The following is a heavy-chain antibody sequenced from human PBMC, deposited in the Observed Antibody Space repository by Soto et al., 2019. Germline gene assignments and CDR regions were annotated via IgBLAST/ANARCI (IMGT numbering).Heavy chain of an antibody. CDR3: ARDPFYDFWSGSYMDV. D-gene: IGHD3-3*01. V-gene: IGHV3-30-3*01. CDR2: ISYDGSNK. CDR1: GFTFSSYA. Sequence: GGSLRLSCAASGFTFSSYAMHWVRQAPGKGLEWVAVISYDGSNKYYADSVKGRFTISRDNSKSTLYLQMNSLRAEDTAVYYCARDPFYDFWSGSYMDVWGQGTTVTVSS. J-gene: IGHJ6*02.